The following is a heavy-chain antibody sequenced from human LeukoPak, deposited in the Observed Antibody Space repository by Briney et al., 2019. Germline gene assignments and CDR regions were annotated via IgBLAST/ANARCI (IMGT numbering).Heavy chain of an antibody. CDR2: ISSSSSYI. J-gene: IGHJ4*02. V-gene: IGHV3-21*01. D-gene: IGHD3-22*01. Sequence: PGGSLRLSCAASGFTFSSYSMNWVRQAPGKGLEWVSSISSSSSYIYYADSVKGRFTISRDNAKSTLYLQMNSLRAEDTAVYYCARDAYYYDSSGYVDYWGQGTLVTVSS. CDR1: GFTFSSYS. CDR3: ARDAYYYDSSGYVDY.